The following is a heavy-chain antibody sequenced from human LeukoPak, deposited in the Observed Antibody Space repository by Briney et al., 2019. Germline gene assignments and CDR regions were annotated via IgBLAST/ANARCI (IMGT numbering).Heavy chain of an antibody. J-gene: IGHJ3*02. D-gene: IGHD5-12*01. CDR3: ARDAYDAHEGNAFDI. V-gene: IGHV4-31*03. CDR1: GGSISSGGYY. Sequence: PSETLSLTCTVSGGSISSGGYYWSWIRQHPGKGLEWIGYIYYSGSTYYNPSLKSRVTISVDTSKNQFSLKLSSVTAADTAVYYCARDAYDAHEGNAFDIWGQGTMVTVSS. CDR2: IYYSGST.